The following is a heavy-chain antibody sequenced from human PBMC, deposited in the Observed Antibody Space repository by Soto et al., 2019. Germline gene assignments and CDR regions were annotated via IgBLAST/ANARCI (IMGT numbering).Heavy chain of an antibody. CDR1: GFTFGSYA. J-gene: IGHJ4*02. V-gene: IGHV3-23*01. CDR3: AKKSEIAVPRYYFDL. D-gene: IGHD2-21*01. Sequence: PGGSLRLSCAASGFTFGSYAMSWVRQAPGKGLEWVSSMNGGGGSTYYAESVQGRFTISRDNSKNTLYLQMNSLRVEDTAVYYCAKKSEIAVPRYYFDLWRQRTLVTVSS. CDR2: MNGGGGST.